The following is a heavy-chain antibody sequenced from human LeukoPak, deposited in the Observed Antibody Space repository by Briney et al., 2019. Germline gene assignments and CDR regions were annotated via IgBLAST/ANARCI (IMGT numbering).Heavy chain of an antibody. CDR3: ARASGSYYFDY. CDR1: GGSISSGGYH. Sequence: PSETLSLTCTVSGGSISSGGYHWSWIRQHPGKGLEWIGNIYYSGSTYYNPSLKSRVTISVDTSKNQFSLKLSSVTAADTAVFYCARASGSYYFDYWGQGTLVTVSS. D-gene: IGHD5-12*01. J-gene: IGHJ4*02. CDR2: IYYSGST. V-gene: IGHV4-31*03.